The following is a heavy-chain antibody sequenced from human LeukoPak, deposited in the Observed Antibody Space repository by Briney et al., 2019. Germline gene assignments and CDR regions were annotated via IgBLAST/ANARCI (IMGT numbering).Heavy chain of an antibody. CDR3: TTDKDYYGSGSFSYYFDY. D-gene: IGHD3-10*01. CDR1: GFTFSSYE. Sequence: PGGSLRLSCAASGFTFSSYEMNWVRQAPGKGLEWVGRIKSKTDGGTTDYAAPVKGRFTISRDDSKNTLYLQMNSLKTEDTAVYYCTTDKDYYGSGSFSYYFDYWGQGTLVTVSS. J-gene: IGHJ4*02. V-gene: IGHV3-15*01. CDR2: IKSKTDGGTT.